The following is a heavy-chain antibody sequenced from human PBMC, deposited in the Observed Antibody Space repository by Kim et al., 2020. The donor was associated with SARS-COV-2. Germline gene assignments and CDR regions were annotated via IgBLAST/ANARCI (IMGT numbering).Heavy chain of an antibody. J-gene: IGHJ5*02. Sequence: GGSLRLSCAASGFTFSSYGMHWVRQAPGKGLEWVAVISYDGSNKYYADSVKGRFTISRDNSKNTLYLQMNSLRAEDTAVYYCAKAEAEVRGVIITSTYNWFDPWGQGTLVTVSS. CDR3: AKAEAEVRGVIITSTYNWFDP. V-gene: IGHV3-30*18. CDR1: GFTFSSYG. CDR2: ISYDGSNK. D-gene: IGHD3-10*01.